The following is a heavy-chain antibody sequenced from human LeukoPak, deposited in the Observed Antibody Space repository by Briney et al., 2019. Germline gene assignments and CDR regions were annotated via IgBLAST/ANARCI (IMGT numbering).Heavy chain of an antibody. CDR3: ARDHNGGVDTAC. J-gene: IGHJ4*02. D-gene: IGHD5-18*01. V-gene: IGHV1-69*04. CDR1: GGTFSSYA. CDR2: IIPILGIA. Sequence: GSSVKVSCKASGGTFSSYAISWVRQAPGQGLEWMGRIIPILGIANYAQKFQGRVTITADKSTSTAYKELSSLRSEDTAVYYCARDHNGGVDTACWGQGTLVTVSS.